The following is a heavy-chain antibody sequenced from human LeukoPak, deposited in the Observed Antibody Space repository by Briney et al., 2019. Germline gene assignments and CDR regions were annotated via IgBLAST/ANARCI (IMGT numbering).Heavy chain of an antibody. CDR3: ARLGYSGYGIDY. V-gene: IGHV1-18*01. D-gene: IGHD5-12*01. J-gene: IGHJ4*02. CDR1: GYTFTSYG. CDR2: ISAYNGNT. Sequence: ASVKVSCKASGYTFTSYGISWVRQAPGQGLEWMGCISAYNGNTNYAQKFQGRVTMTRDTSISTAYMYLSRLRSDDTAVYYCARLGYSGYGIDYWGQGNLVTVSS.